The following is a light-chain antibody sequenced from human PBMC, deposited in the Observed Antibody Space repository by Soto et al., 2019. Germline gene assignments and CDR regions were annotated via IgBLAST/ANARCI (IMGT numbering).Light chain of an antibody. V-gene: IGKV1-13*02. J-gene: IGKJ1*01. CDR1: QGISSA. CDR3: QQYKRYGWT. CDR2: DAS. Sequence: IQMTQSPSSLSASVGDRVTITCRASQGISSALAWYQQKPGKVPKVLIYDASNLESGVPSRFSGSGSGAEFTLPIISRQPDYFATYYSQQYKRYGWTFGQGPKLELQ.